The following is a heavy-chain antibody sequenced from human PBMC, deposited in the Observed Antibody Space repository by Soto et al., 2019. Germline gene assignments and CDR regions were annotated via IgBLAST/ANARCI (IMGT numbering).Heavy chain of an antibody. CDR2: IIPIFGTA. Sequence: QVQLVQSGAEVKKPGSSVKVSCKASGGTFSSYAISWVRQAPGQGLEWMGGIIPIFGTANYAQKFQGRVTITAYKSTSTAYMEQISLRAEDTGVYFCARAGSKVARDGYNFFGVWVRDFDYLGQGTLVTVSS. V-gene: IGHV1-69*06. D-gene: IGHD5-12*01. J-gene: IGHJ4*02. CDR1: GGTFSSYA. CDR3: ARAGSKVARDGYNFFGVWVRDFDY.